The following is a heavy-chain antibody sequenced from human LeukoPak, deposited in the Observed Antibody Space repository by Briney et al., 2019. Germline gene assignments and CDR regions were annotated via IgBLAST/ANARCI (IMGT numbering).Heavy chain of an antibody. J-gene: IGHJ6*03. V-gene: IGHV3-30*03. CDR3: ARVIVTYYYYMDV. CDR1: GFTFSSYG. CDR2: ISYDGSNK. Sequence: QPGGSLRLSCAASGFTFSSYGMHWVRQAPGKGLEWVAVISYDGSNKYYADSVKGRLTISRDNSKNTLYLQMNSLRAEDTAVYYCARVIVTYYYYMDVWGKGTTVTVSS. D-gene: IGHD3-16*02.